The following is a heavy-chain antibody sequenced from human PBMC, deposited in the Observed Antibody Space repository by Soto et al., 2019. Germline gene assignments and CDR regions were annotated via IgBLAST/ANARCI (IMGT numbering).Heavy chain of an antibody. D-gene: IGHD6-19*01. CDR3: ARDFTDSSGPTLGMGV. CDR2: IYYSGST. V-gene: IGHV4-31*03. Sequence: QVQLQESGPGLVKPSQTLSPTCTVSGGSIRSGGYYWSWIRQHPGKGLEWIGYIYYSGSTYYNSSLKSRITIAVDTSKNQFSLKLSSVTAADTAVYYCARDFTDSSGPTLGMGVWGQGTTVTVSS. CDR1: GGSIRSGGYY. J-gene: IGHJ6*02.